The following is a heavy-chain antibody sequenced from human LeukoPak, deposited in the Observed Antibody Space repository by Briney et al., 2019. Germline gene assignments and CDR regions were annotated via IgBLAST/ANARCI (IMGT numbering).Heavy chain of an antibody. D-gene: IGHD2-2*01. V-gene: IGHV3-66*02. CDR2: IYSGGST. CDR3: ARADQLLGNAFDI. J-gene: IGHJ3*02. CDR1: GFTVSSNY. Sequence: GGSLRLSCAASGFTVSSNYMSWFRQAPGKGLEWVSVIYSGGSTYYADSVKGRFTISRDNSKNTLYLQMNSLRAEDTAVYYCARADQLLGNAFDIWGQGTMVTVSS.